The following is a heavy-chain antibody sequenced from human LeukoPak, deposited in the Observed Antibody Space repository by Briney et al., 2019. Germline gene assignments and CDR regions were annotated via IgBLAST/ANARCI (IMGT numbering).Heavy chain of an antibody. V-gene: IGHV1-69*06. CDR3: ATIPPTITMIVVDPGAFDI. CDR2: IIPIFGTA. Sequence: GASVKVSCKASGGTFSSYAISWVRQAPGQGLEWMGRIIPIFGTANYAQKFQGRVTMTEDTSTDTAYMELSSLRSEDTAVYYCATIPPTITMIVVDPGAFDIWGQGTMVTVSS. J-gene: IGHJ3*02. D-gene: IGHD3-22*01. CDR1: GGTFSSYA.